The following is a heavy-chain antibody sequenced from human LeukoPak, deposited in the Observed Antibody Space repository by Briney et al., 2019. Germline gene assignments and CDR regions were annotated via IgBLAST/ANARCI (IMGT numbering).Heavy chain of an antibody. CDR3: AKDPDYDILTGPSPAFDY. J-gene: IGHJ4*02. V-gene: IGHV3-9*01. Sequence: GGSLRLSCAASGFTFDDYAMHWVRQAPGKGLEWVSGISWNSGSIGYADSVKGRFTISRDNAKNSLYLQMNSLRAEDTALYYCAKDPDYDILTGPSPAFDYWGQGTLVTVSS. CDR1: GFTFDDYA. CDR2: ISWNSGSI. D-gene: IGHD3-9*01.